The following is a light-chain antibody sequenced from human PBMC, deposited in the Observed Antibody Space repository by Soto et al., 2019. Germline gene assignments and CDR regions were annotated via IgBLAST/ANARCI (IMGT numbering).Light chain of an antibody. J-gene: IGKJ2*01. V-gene: IGKV1-12*01. CDR2: AAS. CDR1: QGIGIY. Sequence: DIQMTQSPSSVSASVGDRVPITCRASQGIGIYLAWYQQKPGKAPKLLIYAASTLQSGVPSRFLGSRSATDFSLTISSLQPEDFATYFCQQANSLPYTFGQGTKLEIK. CDR3: QQANSLPYT.